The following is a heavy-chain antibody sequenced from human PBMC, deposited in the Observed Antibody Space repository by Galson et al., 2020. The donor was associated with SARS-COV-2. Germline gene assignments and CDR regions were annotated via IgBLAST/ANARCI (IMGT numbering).Heavy chain of an antibody. Sequence: GESLKISCAASGFTFSSYAMHWVRQAPGKGLEWVAVISYDGSNKYYADSVKGRFTISRDNSKNTLYLQMNSLRAEDTAVYYCARDAYYYDFWSGYLSDANNYYYYYGMDVWGQGTTVTVSS. CDR2: ISYDGSNK. CDR3: ARDAYYYDFWSGYLSDANNYYYYYGMDV. J-gene: IGHJ6*02. V-gene: IGHV3-30-3*01. CDR1: GFTFSSYA. D-gene: IGHD3-3*01.